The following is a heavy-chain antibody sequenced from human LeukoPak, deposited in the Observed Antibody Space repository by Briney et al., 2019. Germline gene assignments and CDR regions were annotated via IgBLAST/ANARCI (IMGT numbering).Heavy chain of an antibody. D-gene: IGHD1-26*01. J-gene: IGHJ3*02. V-gene: IGHV3-30*03. CDR1: GFTFSSDG. CDR2: ISYDGSNK. CDR3: AYSGSYTEAFDI. Sequence: GGSLRVSCAASGFTFSSDGMHCVRQAPGKGLEWVAVISYDGSNKYYADSVKGRFTISRGNSKNTLYLQMNSLRAEDTAVYYCAYSGSYTEAFDIWGQGTMVTVSS.